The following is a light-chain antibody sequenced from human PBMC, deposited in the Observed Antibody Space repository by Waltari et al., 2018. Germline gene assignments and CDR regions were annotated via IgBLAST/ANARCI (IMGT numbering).Light chain of an antibody. CDR2: EVT. Sequence: QSALTQPPSASGSPGQSVTISCTGTSSDVGGYNYVSWYQQLPGQAPKLMISEVTKRPSWVPDRFSGSKSCNTASLTVSGLQTEDEADYYCSSYAGSINPYVFGSGTRVTVL. J-gene: IGLJ1*01. CDR1: SSDVGGYNY. CDR3: SSYAGSINPYV. V-gene: IGLV2-8*01.